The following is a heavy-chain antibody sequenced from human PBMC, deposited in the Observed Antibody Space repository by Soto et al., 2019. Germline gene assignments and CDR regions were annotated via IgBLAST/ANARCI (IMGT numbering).Heavy chain of an antibody. Sequence: GASVKVSCKASGYTFTSYYMHWVRQAPGQGLEWMGRINPSGGNTSYAQKLQGRVTMTTDTSTTTAYMELRSLRSDDTAVYYCARVRGRAIDYWGQGTLVTVSS. CDR3: ARVRGRAIDY. V-gene: IGHV1-46*01. J-gene: IGHJ4*02. CDR2: INPSGGNT. D-gene: IGHD2-15*01. CDR1: GYTFTSYY.